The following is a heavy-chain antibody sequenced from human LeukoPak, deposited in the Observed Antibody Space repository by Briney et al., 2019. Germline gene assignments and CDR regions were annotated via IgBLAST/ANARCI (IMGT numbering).Heavy chain of an antibody. V-gene: IGHV4-31*03. D-gene: IGHD6-13*01. CDR2: IYYSGST. CDR3: ARAGEYSSSWYAFQRTNNWFDP. J-gene: IGHJ5*02. Sequence: SETLSLTCTVSGGSISSGGYYWSWIRQHPGKGLEWIGYIYYSGSTYYNPSLKSRVTISVDTSKNQFSLKLSSVTAADTAVYHCARAGEYSSSWYAFQRTNNWFDPWGQGTLVTVSS. CDR1: GGSISSGGYY.